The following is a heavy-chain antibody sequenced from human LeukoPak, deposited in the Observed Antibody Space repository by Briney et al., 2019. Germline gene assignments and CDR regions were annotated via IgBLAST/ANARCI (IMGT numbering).Heavy chain of an antibody. V-gene: IGHV3-21*01. D-gene: IGHD6-13*01. CDR3: ARARRNIAAAGKAFDY. CDR2: ISSSSSYI. J-gene: IGHJ4*02. CDR1: GFTFSSYS. Sequence: GGSLRLSCAASGFTFSSYSMNWVRQAPGKGLEWVSSISSSSSYIYYADSVKGRYTISRDNAKNSLYLQMNSLRAEDTAVYYCARARRNIAAAGKAFDYWGQGTLVTVSS.